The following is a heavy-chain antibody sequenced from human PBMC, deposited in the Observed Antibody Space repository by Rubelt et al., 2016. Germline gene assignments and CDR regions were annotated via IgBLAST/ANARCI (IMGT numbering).Heavy chain of an antibody. Sequence: QVQLQESGPGLVKPSETLSLTCTVSGYSIRSGYYWGWIRQPPGKGLEWIGSIYPSGSTYYNSSLKSRVTISVDTSKNQFSLKLSSVTAADTAVYYCATHSPANDYWGQGTLVTVSS. CDR2: IYPSGST. V-gene: IGHV4-38-2*02. J-gene: IGHJ4*02. D-gene: IGHD2-15*01. CDR3: ATHSPANDY. CDR1: GYSIRSGYY.